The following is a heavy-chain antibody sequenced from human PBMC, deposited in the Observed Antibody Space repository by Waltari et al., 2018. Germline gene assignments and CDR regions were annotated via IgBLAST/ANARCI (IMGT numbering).Heavy chain of an antibody. CDR2: IYYSGTT. J-gene: IGHJ4*02. CDR1: GGSITSNNYY. Sequence: QLQLQESGPGLVKPSETLSLTCTVSGGSITSNNYYWGWIRQPPGKGLEWLGTIYYSGTTYSSPSLKSRVAISVDTSKNQFSLKVTSVTAADTAVYYCARHRDIVATLFDYWGQGTLITVSS. V-gene: IGHV4-39*01. CDR3: ARHRDIVATLFDY. D-gene: IGHD5-12*01.